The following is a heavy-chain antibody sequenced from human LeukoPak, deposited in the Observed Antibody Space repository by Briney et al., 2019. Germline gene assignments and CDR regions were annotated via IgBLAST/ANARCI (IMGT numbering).Heavy chain of an antibody. V-gene: IGHV3-48*03. CDR1: GFTFSSYE. CDR3: ARDQLHAYYYYGMDV. D-gene: IGHD2-2*01. Sequence: PGGSLRLSCAASGFTFSSYEMNWVRQAPGKGLEWVSYISSSGSTIYSADSVKGRFTISRDNAKNSLYLQMNSLRAEDTTVYYCARDQLHAYYYYGMDVWGQGTTVTVSS. J-gene: IGHJ6*02. CDR2: ISSSGSTI.